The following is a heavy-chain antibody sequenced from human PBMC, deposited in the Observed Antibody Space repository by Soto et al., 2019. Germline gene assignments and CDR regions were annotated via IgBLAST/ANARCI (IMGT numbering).Heavy chain of an antibody. Sequence: SETLSLTCTVSGGSISSYYWSWIRQPPGKGLEWIGYIYYSGSTNYNPSLKSRVTISVDTSKNQFSLKLSSVTAADTAVYYCVRPNYESNTFYYYFDYWGQGTLVTVSS. CDR1: GGSISSYY. J-gene: IGHJ4*02. CDR2: IYYSGST. V-gene: IGHV4-59*01. D-gene: IGHD3-22*01. CDR3: VRPNYESNTFYYYFDY.